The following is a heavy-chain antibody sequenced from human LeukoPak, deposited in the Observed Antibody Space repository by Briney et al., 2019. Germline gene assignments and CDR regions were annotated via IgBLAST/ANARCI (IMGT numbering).Heavy chain of an antibody. D-gene: IGHD3-10*01. J-gene: IGHJ4*02. CDR1: GLTFSSYA. Sequence: GGSLRLSCAASGLTFSSYAMSWVRQAPGKGLEWVSAISGSGGSKYYADSVKGRFTISRDNSKNPLYLQMNRLRAEDTAVYYCGKGDPWFGELSDYWGQATLVTVSS. V-gene: IGHV3-23*01. CDR2: ISGSGGSK. CDR3: GKGDPWFGELSDY.